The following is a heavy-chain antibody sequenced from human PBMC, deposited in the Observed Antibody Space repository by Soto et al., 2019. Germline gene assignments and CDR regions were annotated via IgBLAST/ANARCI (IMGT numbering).Heavy chain of an antibody. D-gene: IGHD7-27*01. V-gene: IGHV2-5*01. CDR2: IYWNDDK. Sequence: SGPTLVNPTQTLTLTCTLSGFSLNTAGGGVVWIRRPPGKALEWLALIYWNDDKRYSPSLNNRLTITKDTSRNQVVLTMTNVAPDDTGTYYCAHRPNWGINGLGAWGQGTTVTVSS. CDR1: GFSLNTAGGG. J-gene: IGHJ6*02. CDR3: AHRPNWGINGLGA.